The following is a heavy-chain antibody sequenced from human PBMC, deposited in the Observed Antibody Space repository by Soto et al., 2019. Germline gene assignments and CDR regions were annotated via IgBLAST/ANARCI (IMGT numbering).Heavy chain of an antibody. CDR3: ANAPRPQGIAVAGTPLSYYYYGMDV. Sequence: GGSLRLSCAASGFTFSSYAMSWVRQAPGKGLEWVSAISGSGGSTYYADSVKGRFTISRDNSKNTLYLQMNSLRAEDTAVYYCANAPRPQGIAVAGTPLSYYYYGMDVWGQGTTVTVSS. CDR2: ISGSGGST. CDR1: GFTFSSYA. D-gene: IGHD6-19*01. V-gene: IGHV3-23*01. J-gene: IGHJ6*02.